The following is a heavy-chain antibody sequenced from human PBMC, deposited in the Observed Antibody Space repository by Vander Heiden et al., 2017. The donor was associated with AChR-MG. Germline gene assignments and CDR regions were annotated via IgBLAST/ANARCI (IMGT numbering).Heavy chain of an antibody. CDR3: ARDLDWGSNFDY. CDR1: GFYFSDYG. V-gene: IGHV3-33*01. CDR2: IGRDGSNI. J-gene: IGHJ4*02. Sequence: AASGFYFSDYGMHWVRQVPGKGLEWVAIIGRDGSNINYKDSVKGRFIISRDNSKNILYLQMHSLMAEDTAVYYCARDLDWGSNFDYWGQGTLVTVSS. D-gene: IGHD7-27*01.